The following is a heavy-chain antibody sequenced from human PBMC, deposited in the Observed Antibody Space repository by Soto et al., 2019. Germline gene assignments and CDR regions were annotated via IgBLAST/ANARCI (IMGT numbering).Heavy chain of an antibody. J-gene: IGHJ4*02. CDR2: IYSGGTA. CDR1: GFTVSSNY. Sequence: VQLVESGGGLVQPGGSLRLSCEASGFTVSSNYMSWVRQSPGKGLEWVSVIYSGGTAYYADSVKARFTISRDISKNTVYLQMNSLRAEDTAVYYCARWSSGWYGVNWGQGTLVTVSS. D-gene: IGHD6-19*01. V-gene: IGHV3-66*01. CDR3: ARWSSGWYGVN.